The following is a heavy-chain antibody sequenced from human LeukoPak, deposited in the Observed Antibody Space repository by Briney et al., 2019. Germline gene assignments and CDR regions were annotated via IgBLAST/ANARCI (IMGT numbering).Heavy chain of an antibody. Sequence: SETLSLTCTVSGGSISSYYWNWIRQPAGKGLEWIGRMYMSGSTNYNPSLKSRVTMSLDTSTNQVSLILSSVTAADKAVYYCARERSTTVNTYYFDSWGQGTLVSVSS. V-gene: IGHV4-4*07. CDR2: MYMSGST. D-gene: IGHD4-17*01. CDR3: ARERSTTVNTYYFDS. J-gene: IGHJ4*02. CDR1: GGSISSYY.